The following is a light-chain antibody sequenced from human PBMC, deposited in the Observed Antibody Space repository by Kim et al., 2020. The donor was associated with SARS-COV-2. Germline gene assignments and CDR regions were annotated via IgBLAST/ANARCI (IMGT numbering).Light chain of an antibody. Sequence: EIVLTQSPATLSLSPGERATLSCRASQSVSSYLAWYQQKPGQAPRLLIYDASNRATGTPARFSGSGSGTDFILTISSLEPEDFAVYYCQQRSSWPLTFGGGTKVDIK. CDR3: QQRSSWPLT. CDR2: DAS. CDR1: QSVSSY. V-gene: IGKV3-11*01. J-gene: IGKJ4*01.